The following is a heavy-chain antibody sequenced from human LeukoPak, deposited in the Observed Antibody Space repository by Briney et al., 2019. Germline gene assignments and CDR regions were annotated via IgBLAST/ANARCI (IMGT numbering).Heavy chain of an antibody. D-gene: IGHD3-10*01. CDR2: ISYDGSNK. J-gene: IGHJ4*02. CDR3: AKGASGPYGSGSPPVDY. V-gene: IGHV3-30*18. Sequence: GGSLRLSCAASGFTFRSYGMHWVRQAPGKGLEWVAFISYDGSNKYYADSMKGRFTISRDNSKNTLYLQMNSLRAEDTAVYYCAKGASGPYGSGSPPVDYWGQGTLVTVSS. CDR1: GFTFRSYG.